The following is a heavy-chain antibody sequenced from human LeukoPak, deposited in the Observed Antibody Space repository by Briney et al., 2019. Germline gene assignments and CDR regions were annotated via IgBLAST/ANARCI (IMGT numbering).Heavy chain of an antibody. CDR3: ARDDLGPDDY. CDR2: INAGNDNT. J-gene: IGHJ4*02. CDR1: GGTFSSYA. V-gene: IGHV1-3*01. D-gene: IGHD7-27*01. Sequence: ASVKVSCKASGGTFSSYAISWVRQAPGQRLEWMGWINAGNDNTKYSQKFQGRVTITRDTSASTAYMELSSLRSEDTAVYYCARDDLGPDDYWGQGTLVTVSS.